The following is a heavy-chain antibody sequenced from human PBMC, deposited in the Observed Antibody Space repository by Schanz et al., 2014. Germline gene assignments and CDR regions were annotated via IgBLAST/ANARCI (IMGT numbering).Heavy chain of an antibody. D-gene: IGHD3-22*01. Sequence: QVQLVQSGAEVKRPGASVKVSCKVSGYALSDLAMNWVRQAPGKGFGWIGGYDPEDGKRIFAQKVKGRVYMDDDECRDTTYMENAKLRSYVQMINHRVMTKSDDCSVDQRDSLDHWGQGTLVTVSS. V-gene: IGHV1-24*01. CDR1: GYALSDLA. CDR3: VMTKSDDCSVDQRDSLDH. J-gene: IGHJ5*02. CDR2: YDPEDGKR.